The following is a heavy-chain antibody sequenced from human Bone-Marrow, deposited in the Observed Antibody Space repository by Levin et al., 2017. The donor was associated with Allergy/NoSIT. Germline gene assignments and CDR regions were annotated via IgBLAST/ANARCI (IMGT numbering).Heavy chain of an antibody. CDR2: INTNTGNP. CDR1: GYTFNSYA. J-gene: IGHJ4*02. CDR3: ARHFTQWLVPLDI. V-gene: IGHV7-4-1*02. Sequence: ASVKVSCKASGYTFNSYAMNWVRQAPGQGLEWMGRINTNTGNPTYAQDFTGRFVFSLDTSVSTAYLQISSLKAEDTAVYYCARHFTQWLVPLDIWGQGTLVTVAS. D-gene: IGHD6-19*01.